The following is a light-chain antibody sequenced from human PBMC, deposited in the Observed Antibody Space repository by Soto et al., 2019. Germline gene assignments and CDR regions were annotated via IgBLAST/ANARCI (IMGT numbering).Light chain of an antibody. V-gene: IGKV3-20*01. J-gene: IGKJ4*01. Sequence: EIVLTQSPGTLSLSLGERATLSCRASQSVSNGYLAWYQQQPGQAPRLLINGASSSATGVPDRFSGSGSGTDFTLTISRLEPEDVAVYYCQQYDTSQGTFGGGTKVEIK. CDR2: GAS. CDR1: QSVSNGY. CDR3: QQYDTSQGT.